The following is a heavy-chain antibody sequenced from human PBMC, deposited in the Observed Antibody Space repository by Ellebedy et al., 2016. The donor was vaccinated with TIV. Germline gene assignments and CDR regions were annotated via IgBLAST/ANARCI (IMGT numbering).Heavy chain of an antibody. D-gene: IGHD3-10*01. J-gene: IGHJ4*02. CDR1: GFTFSSYA. CDR2: VNQDGSDR. Sequence: GGSLRLXCAASGFTFSSYAMSWVRQAPGKGLEWVANVNQDGSDRNYVDSVKGRFTISRDNAKNSLYLQMNSLRAEDTALYYCARDFGDFWGQGTLVTVSS. CDR3: ARDFGDF. V-gene: IGHV3-7*03.